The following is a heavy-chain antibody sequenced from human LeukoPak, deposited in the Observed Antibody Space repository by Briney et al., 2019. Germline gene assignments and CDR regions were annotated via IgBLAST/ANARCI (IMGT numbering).Heavy chain of an antibody. CDR1: GFTFSSYW. J-gene: IGHJ4*02. D-gene: IGHD1-1*01. CDR3: ARDRELDHFDY. Sequence: GGSLRLSCAASGFTFSSYWMSWVRQAPGKGLEWVGRSKNKVNSYTIEYAASVKGRFTISRDNSKNTLYLQMNSLRAEDTAVYYCARDRELDHFDYWGQGTLVTVSS. V-gene: IGHV3-72*01. CDR2: SKNKVNSYTI.